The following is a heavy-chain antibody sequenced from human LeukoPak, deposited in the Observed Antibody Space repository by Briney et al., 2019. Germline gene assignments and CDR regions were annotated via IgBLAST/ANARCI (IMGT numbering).Heavy chain of an antibody. J-gene: IGHJ4*02. CDR1: GGSISSGDYY. V-gene: IGHV4-39*07. CDR2: IYYSGST. Sequence: SETLSLTCTVSGGSISSGDYYWSWIRQPPGKGLEWIGSIYYSGSTYYNPSLKSRVTISVDTSKNQFSLKLSSVTAADTAVYYCARYMITFGGVIVGFDYWGQGTLVTVSS. CDR3: ARYMITFGGVIVGFDY. D-gene: IGHD3-16*02.